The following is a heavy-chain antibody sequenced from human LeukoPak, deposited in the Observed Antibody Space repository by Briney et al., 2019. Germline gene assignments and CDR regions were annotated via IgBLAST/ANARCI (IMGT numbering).Heavy chain of an antibody. CDR1: GFTVSSNY. J-gene: IGHJ3*02. D-gene: IGHD2-15*01. CDR2: IKPDGSEK. CDR3: AREDMWAFDI. V-gene: IGHV3-7*01. Sequence: GGSLRPSCAASGFTVSSNYMSWVRQTPGKGLEWVANIKPDGSEKDYVDSVKGRFTISRDNAKNSLYLQMDSLRAEDTAVYYCAREDMWAFDIWGQGTMVTVSS.